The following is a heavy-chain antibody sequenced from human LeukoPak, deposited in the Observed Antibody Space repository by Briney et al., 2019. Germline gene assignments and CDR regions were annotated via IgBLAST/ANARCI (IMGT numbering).Heavy chain of an antibody. V-gene: IGHV3-30*02. CDR2: IRYDGTSK. Sequence: GGSLRLSCAASGFTLNTYGVHWVRQAPGKGLEWVSFIRYDGTSKFYADSVKGRFTISRDNSKNTLYLQMNSLRVEDTAVYYCAKYGNTFDMWGQGTMVTVSS. CDR1: GFTLNTYG. D-gene: IGHD2/OR15-2a*01. J-gene: IGHJ3*02. CDR3: AKYGNTFDM.